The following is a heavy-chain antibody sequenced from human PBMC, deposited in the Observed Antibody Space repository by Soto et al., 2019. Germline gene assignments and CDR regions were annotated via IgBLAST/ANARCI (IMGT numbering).Heavy chain of an antibody. CDR3: ARVPGGLTYYYYGMDV. Sequence: SETLSLTCAVSGGSISSSNWWSLVRQPPGKGLEWIGEIYHSGSTNYNPSLKSRVTISVDKSKNQFSLKLSSVTAADTAVYYCARVPGGLTYYYYGMDVWGQGTTVT. CDR1: GGSISSSNW. D-gene: IGHD3-10*01. V-gene: IGHV4-4*02. J-gene: IGHJ6*02. CDR2: IYHSGST.